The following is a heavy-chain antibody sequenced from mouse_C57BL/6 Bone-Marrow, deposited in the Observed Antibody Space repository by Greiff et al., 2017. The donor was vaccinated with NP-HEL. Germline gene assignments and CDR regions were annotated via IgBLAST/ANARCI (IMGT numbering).Heavy chain of an antibody. V-gene: IGHV1-85*01. Sequence: VQLQQSGPELVKPGASVKLSCKASGYTFTSYDINWVKQRPGQGLEWIGWIYPRDGSTKYNEKFKGKATLTVDTSSSTAYMELHSLTSEDSAVYFCARGGYDGYPYWYFDVWGTGTTVTVSS. CDR2: IYPRDGST. D-gene: IGHD2-3*01. J-gene: IGHJ1*03. CDR3: ARGGYDGYPYWYFDV. CDR1: GYTFTSYD.